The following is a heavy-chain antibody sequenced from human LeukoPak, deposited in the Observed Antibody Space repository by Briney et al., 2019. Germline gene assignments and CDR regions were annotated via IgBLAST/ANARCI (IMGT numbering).Heavy chain of an antibody. CDR2: IDPDGSTT. V-gene: IGHV3-74*01. CDR1: GFTLSSYW. D-gene: IGHD3-10*01. Sequence: GGSLRLSCAASGFTLSSYWMHWVRQAPGEGLVWVSRIDPDGSTTNYADSVKGRFTTSRDNAKNTLYLQMNSLRDEDTAVYYCAVHLGAWGQGTLVTVSS. CDR3: AVHLGA. J-gene: IGHJ5*02.